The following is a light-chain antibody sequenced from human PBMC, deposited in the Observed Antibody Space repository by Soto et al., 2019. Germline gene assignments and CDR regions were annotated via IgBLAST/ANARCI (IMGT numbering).Light chain of an antibody. CDR3: LQRSSWTIT. CDR1: QRISTY. Sequence: EIVSTQSPATLSLSPGERASLSCRASQRISTYLAWYQKKPGQDPRLLIYDASNRATGIPARFSGIVSGTDFNLTISRLETEDCAVYEGLQRSSWTITGCQWTRLEIK. CDR2: DAS. V-gene: IGKV3-11*01. J-gene: IGKJ5*01.